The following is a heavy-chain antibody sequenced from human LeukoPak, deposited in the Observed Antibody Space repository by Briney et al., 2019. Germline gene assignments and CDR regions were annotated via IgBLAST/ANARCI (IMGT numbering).Heavy chain of an antibody. V-gene: IGHV4-39*01. J-gene: IGHJ4*02. CDR1: GGSISSSSYY. CDR3: ARHLSYSSSWYGDY. CDR2: IYYSGST. D-gene: IGHD6-13*01. Sequence: PSETLSLTCTVSGGSISSSSYYWGWIRQPPGKGLEWIGSIYYSGSTYYNPSLKSRVTISVDTSKNQFSLKLSSVTAADTAVYYCARHLSYSSSWYGDYWGQGTLVTVSS.